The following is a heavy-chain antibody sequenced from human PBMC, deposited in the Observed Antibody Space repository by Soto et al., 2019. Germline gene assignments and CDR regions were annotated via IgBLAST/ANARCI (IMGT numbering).Heavy chain of an antibody. D-gene: IGHD2-21*02. CDR2: IWYDGSNK. CDR1: GFTFSSYG. V-gene: IGHV3-33*01. CDR3: ARDYVVVVTAIPYYYYYGMDV. Sequence: PGGSLRLSCAASGFTFSSYGMHWVRQAPGKGLEWVAVIWYDGSNKYYADSVKGRFTISRDNSKNTLYLQMNSLRAEDTAVYYCARDYVVVVTAIPYYYYYGMDVWGQGTTVTVSS. J-gene: IGHJ6*02.